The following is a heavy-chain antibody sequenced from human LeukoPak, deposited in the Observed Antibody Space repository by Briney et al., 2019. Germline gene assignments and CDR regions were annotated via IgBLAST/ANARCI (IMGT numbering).Heavy chain of an antibody. V-gene: IGHV3-30*04. Sequence: PGGSLRLSCLTSGFTLSTNAMSWVRQAPGKGLEWVALISFDGSNKYYADSVKGRFTISRDNSKNTLYLQMNSLRAEDTAIYYCAREQKAYSNYPNYDYWGQGTLVAVSS. CDR3: AREQKAYSNYPNYDY. J-gene: IGHJ4*02. CDR1: GFTLSTNA. D-gene: IGHD4-11*01. CDR2: ISFDGSNK.